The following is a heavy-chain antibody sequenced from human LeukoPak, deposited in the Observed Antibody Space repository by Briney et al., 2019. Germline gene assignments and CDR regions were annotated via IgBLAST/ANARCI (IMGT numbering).Heavy chain of an antibody. Sequence: SETLPLTCAVSGGSISSGGYSWSWIRQPPGKGLEWIGYIYHSGSTYYNPSLKSRVTISVDRSKNQFSLKLSSVTAADTAVYYCARLGVVAARPRWFDPWGQGTLVTVSS. CDR3: ARLGVVAARPRWFDP. CDR2: IYHSGST. D-gene: IGHD6-6*01. J-gene: IGHJ5*02. V-gene: IGHV4-30-2*01. CDR1: GGSISSGGYS.